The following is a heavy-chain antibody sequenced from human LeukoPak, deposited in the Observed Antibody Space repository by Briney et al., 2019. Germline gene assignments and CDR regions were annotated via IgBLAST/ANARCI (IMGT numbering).Heavy chain of an antibody. CDR2: IKQDGSEK. Sequence: QPGGSLRLSCGASGFTFSSYWMSWVRQAPGKGLEWVANIKQDGSEKYYVDSVKGRFTISRDNAKNSLYLQMNSLRAEDTAVYYCARARDGYNPKYLQHWGQGTLVTVSS. J-gene: IGHJ1*01. CDR1: GFTFSSYW. V-gene: IGHV3-7*04. CDR3: ARARDGYNPKYLQH. D-gene: IGHD5-24*01.